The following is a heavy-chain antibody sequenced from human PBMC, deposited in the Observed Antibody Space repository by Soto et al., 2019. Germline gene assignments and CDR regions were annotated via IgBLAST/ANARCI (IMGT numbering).Heavy chain of an antibody. Sequence: GGSLRLSCAASGFTFSSYGMHWVRQAPGKGLEWVAVILYDGSNKYYADSVKGRFTISRDNSKNTLYLQMNSLRAVDTAVYYCAKEKHSGPLDYWGQGTLVTVSS. J-gene: IGHJ4*01. CDR3: AKEKHSGPLDY. CDR2: ILYDGSNK. V-gene: IGHV3-30*18. CDR1: GFTFSSYG.